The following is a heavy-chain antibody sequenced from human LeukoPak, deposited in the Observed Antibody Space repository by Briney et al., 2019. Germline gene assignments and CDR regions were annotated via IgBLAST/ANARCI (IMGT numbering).Heavy chain of an antibody. J-gene: IGHJ4*02. D-gene: IGHD6-13*01. V-gene: IGHV5-51*01. CDR3: ARWGQQLVGDY. CDR1: GYSFTSYW. CDR2: IYPGDSDT. Sequence: GESLKISCQGSGYSFTSYWIGWVRQMHGKGLEWMEIIYPGDSDTRYSPSFQGQVTISSDKSIRTAYLQWSSLKASDTAMYYCARWGQQLVGDYWGQGTLVTVSS.